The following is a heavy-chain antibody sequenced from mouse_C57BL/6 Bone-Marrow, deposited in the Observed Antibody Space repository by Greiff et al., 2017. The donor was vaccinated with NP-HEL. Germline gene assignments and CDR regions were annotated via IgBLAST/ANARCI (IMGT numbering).Heavy chain of an antibody. CDR1: GFTFSSYG. CDR2: ISSGGSYT. D-gene: IGHD1-1*01. CDR3: ARPPITTVVANAMDY. J-gene: IGHJ4*01. Sequence: DVQLVESGGDLVKPGGSLKLSCAASGFTFSSYGMSWVRQTPDKRLEWVATISSGGSYTYYPDSVKGRFTISRDNAKNTLYLQMSSLKSEDTAMYYCARPPITTVVANAMDYWGQGTSVTVSS. V-gene: IGHV5-6*01.